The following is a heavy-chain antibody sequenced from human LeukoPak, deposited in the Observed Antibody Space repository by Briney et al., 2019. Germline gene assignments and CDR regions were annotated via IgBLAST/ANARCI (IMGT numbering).Heavy chain of an antibody. V-gene: IGHV3-21*01. CDR1: GFPFSSYS. J-gene: IGHJ2*01. D-gene: IGHD3-9*01. Sequence: GGSLRLSCAGSGFPFSSYSMNWVRQAPGKGLEWVSYITGSSSHMYYADSVKGRFTTSRDNAKNSLYLQMNSLRAEDTAVYYCATLVYGILTGYSPWYFDLWGRGTLVTVSS. CDR3: ATLVYGILTGYSPWYFDL. CDR2: ITGSSSHM.